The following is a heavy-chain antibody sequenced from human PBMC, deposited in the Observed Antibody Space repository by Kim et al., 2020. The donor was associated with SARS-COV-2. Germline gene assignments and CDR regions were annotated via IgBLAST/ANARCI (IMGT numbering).Heavy chain of an antibody. D-gene: IGHD2-2*01. CDR1: GFTFSSYA. V-gene: IGHV3-23*01. J-gene: IGHJ4*02. CDR2: ISGSGGST. CDR3: AKLGRIVVVPAARADFDY. Sequence: GGSLRLSCAASGFTFSSYAMSWVRQAPGKGLEWVSAISGSGGSTYYADSVKGRFTISRDNSKNTLYLQMNSLRAEDTAVYYCAKLGRIVVVPAARADFDYWGQGTLVTVS.